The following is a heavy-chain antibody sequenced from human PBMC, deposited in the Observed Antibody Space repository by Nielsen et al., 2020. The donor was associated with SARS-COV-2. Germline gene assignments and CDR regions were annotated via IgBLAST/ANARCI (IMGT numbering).Heavy chain of an antibody. CDR3: AKASGSSTSWGMDV. V-gene: IGHV3-9*01. D-gene: IGHD2-2*01. J-gene: IGHJ6*02. CDR2: ISWNSGSI. Sequence: SLKISCAASGFTFDDYAMHWVRQAPGKGLEWVSGISWNSGSIGYADSVKGRFTISRDNAKNSLYLQMNSLRAEDTALYYCAKASGSSTSWGMDVWGQGTTVTVS. CDR1: GFTFDDYA.